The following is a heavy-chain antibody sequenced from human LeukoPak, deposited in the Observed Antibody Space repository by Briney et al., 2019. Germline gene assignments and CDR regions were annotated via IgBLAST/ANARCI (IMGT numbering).Heavy chain of an antibody. CDR3: AKDDDRDYYYYYYMDV. CDR1: GFTFSYYN. CDR2: ISTSSSYI. J-gene: IGHJ6*03. D-gene: IGHD1-1*01. Sequence: GGSLRLSCAASGFTFSYYNMNWVRQAPGKGLEWVSSISTSSSYIYYTDSVKGRFTIARDNAKNSLFLQMNSLRAEDTAVYYCAKDDDRDYYYYYYMDVWGKGTTVTVSS. V-gene: IGHV3-21*01.